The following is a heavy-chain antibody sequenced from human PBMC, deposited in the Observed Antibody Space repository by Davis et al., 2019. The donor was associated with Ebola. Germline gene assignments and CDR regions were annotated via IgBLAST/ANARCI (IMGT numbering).Heavy chain of an antibody. Sequence: MPSETLSLTCAVSGGSISSGGYSWSWIRQPPGKGLEWIGEINHSGSTNYNPSLKSRVTISVDTSKNQFSLKLSSVTAADTAVYYCARFPVLWFRNYGMDVWGQGTTVTVSS. D-gene: IGHD3-10*01. J-gene: IGHJ6*02. V-gene: IGHV4-34*01. CDR3: ARFPVLWFRNYGMDV. CDR1: GGSISSGGYS. CDR2: INHSGST.